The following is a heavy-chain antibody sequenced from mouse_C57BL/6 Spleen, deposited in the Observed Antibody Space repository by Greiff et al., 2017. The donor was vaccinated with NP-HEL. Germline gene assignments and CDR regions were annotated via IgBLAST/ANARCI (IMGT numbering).Heavy chain of an antibody. CDR1: GFTFSDYY. Sequence: EVHLVESGGGLVQPGGSLKLSCAASGFTFSDYYMYWVRQTPEKRLEWVAYISNGGGSTYYPDTVKGRFTISRDNAKNTLYLQMSRLKSEDTAMYYCARGTVVGGDWCFDVWGTGTTVTVSS. J-gene: IGHJ1*03. V-gene: IGHV5-12*01. CDR3: ARGTVVGGDWCFDV. D-gene: IGHD1-1*01. CDR2: ISNGGGST.